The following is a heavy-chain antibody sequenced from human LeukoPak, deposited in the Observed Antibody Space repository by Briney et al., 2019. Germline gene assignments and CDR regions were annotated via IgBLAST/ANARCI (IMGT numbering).Heavy chain of an antibody. Sequence: GGSLRLSCAASGFTFDVYAMHCVRHAPGKGREWVSGLSWNRGSIGYADSVKGRFTISRDNAKNSLYLQMYSVRAEDMALYYCAKTPFRDGYNRGWYFDLWGRGTLVTVSS. J-gene: IGHJ2*01. V-gene: IGHV3-9*03. D-gene: IGHD5-24*01. CDR3: AKTPFRDGYNRGWYFDL. CDR1: GFTFDVYA. CDR2: LSWNRGSI.